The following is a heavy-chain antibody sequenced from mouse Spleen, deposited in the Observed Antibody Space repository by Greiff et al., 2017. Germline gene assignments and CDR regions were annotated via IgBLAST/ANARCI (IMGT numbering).Heavy chain of an antibody. CDR3: ARSFDYDVYYAMDY. D-gene: IGHD2-4*01. J-gene: IGHJ4*01. Sequence: VQLQQSGAELVKPGASVKISCKASGYTFTSYTMHWVKQRPGQGLEWIGYINPSSGYTKYNQKFKDKATLTADKSSSTAYMQLSSLTSEDSAVYYCARSFDYDVYYAMDYWGQGTSVTVSS. CDR1: GYTFTSYT. CDR2: INPSSGYT. V-gene: IGHV1S26*01.